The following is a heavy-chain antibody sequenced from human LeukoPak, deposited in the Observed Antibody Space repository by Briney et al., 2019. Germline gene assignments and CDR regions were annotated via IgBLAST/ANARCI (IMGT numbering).Heavy chain of an antibody. CDR3: ATSSHSGSYRAH. V-gene: IGHV4-59*08. J-gene: IGHJ4*02. CDR1: GDSVTSSY. CDR2: ISYAADS. D-gene: IGHD3-10*01. Sequence: SEALSLTCSVSGDSVTSSYLSWIRQPPGKGLEWIGYISYAADSNYNPSLKSRVTISTDTSKNQFSLKLSSVTATDTAVYYCATSSHSGSYRAHWGQATLVTVSS.